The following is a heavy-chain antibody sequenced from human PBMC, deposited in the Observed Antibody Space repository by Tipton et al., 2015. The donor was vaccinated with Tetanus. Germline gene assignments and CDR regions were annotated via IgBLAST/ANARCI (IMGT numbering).Heavy chain of an antibody. CDR2: IYYRGST. D-gene: IGHD2-2*01. V-gene: IGHV4-30-4*01. Sequence: TLSLTCSVSGDSIRSEDYYWGWIRKSPGKGLEWLGYIYYRGSTYKNTTLKSRVSISLDTSKNQFSLSLNSVTAAASATYYCARLTCSSPSCYYYYYYYVDVWGTGTAVAVSS. CDR1: GDSIRSEDYY. J-gene: IGHJ6*03. CDR3: ARLTCSSPSCYYYYYYYVDV.